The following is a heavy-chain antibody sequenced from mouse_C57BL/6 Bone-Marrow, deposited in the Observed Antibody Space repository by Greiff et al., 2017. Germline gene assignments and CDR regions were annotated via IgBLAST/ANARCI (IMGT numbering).Heavy chain of an antibody. D-gene: IGHD1-1*01. Sequence: DVHLVESGGGLVQPGGSLKLSCAASGFTFSDYGMAWVRQAPRKGPEWVAFISNLAYSIYYADTVTGRFTISRENAKNTLYLEMSSLRSEDTAMYYCARHEDGSSLAMDYWGQGTSVTVSS. CDR2: ISNLAYSI. J-gene: IGHJ4*01. CDR1: GFTFSDYG. V-gene: IGHV5-15*01. CDR3: ARHEDGSSLAMDY.